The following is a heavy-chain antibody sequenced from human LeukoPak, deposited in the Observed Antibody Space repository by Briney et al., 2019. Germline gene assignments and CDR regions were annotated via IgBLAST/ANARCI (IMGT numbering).Heavy chain of an antibody. CDR1: GGSISSYY. J-gene: IGHJ4*02. D-gene: IGHD3-22*01. V-gene: IGHV4-4*07. CDR3: ARASYDSSGYYGMLDY. Sequence: SETLSLTCTVSGGSISSYYWSWIRQPAGKGLEWIGRIYTSGSTNYIPSLNSRVTMSVDTSKNQFSLKLSSVTAADTAVYYCARASYDSSGYYGMLDYWGQGTLVTVSS. CDR2: IYTSGST.